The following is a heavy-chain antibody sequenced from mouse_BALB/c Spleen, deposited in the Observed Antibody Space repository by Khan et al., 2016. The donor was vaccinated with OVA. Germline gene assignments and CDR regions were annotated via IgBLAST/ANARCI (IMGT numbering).Heavy chain of an antibody. CDR2: ITYSGVT. J-gene: IGHJ2*01. D-gene: IGHD1-1*01. CDR1: GYSITSGYA. CDR3: ARRNYYGYYFDY. Sequence: EVQLQESGPGLVKPSQSLSLTCTVSGYSITSGYARNWIRQFPGNKLEWMGYITYSGVTSYTPSLKSRISITRDTSKNQFFLQLTSVTTEDTATYYCARRNYYGYYFDYWGQGTTLTVSS. V-gene: IGHV3-2*02.